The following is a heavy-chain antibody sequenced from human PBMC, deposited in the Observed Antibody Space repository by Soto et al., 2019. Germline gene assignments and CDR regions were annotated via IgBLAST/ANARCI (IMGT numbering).Heavy chain of an antibody. V-gene: IGHV3-23*01. CDR3: ARDGVGATTLFGYFDY. D-gene: IGHD1-26*01. J-gene: IGHJ4*02. Sequence: GGSLRLSCAASGFTFTSYAMSWVRQAPGKGLEWVSSISGSGGSTYSADSVRGRFTISRDNSKKTLYLQMDSLRAEDTAVYYCARDGVGATTLFGYFDYWGQGTLVTVSS. CDR2: ISGSGGST. CDR1: GFTFTSYA.